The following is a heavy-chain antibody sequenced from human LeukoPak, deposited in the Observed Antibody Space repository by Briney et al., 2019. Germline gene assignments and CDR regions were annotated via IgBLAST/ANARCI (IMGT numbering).Heavy chain of an antibody. D-gene: IGHD3-22*01. CDR2: ISSSGSTI. V-gene: IGHV3-11*01. CDR3: ARDTYYYDSSGYPDY. Sequence: GGSPRLSCAASGFTFSDYYMSWIRQAPGKGLEWVSYISSSGSTIYYADSVKGRFTIPRDNAKNSLYLQMNSLRAEDTAVYYCARDTYYYDSSGYPDYWGQGTLVTVSS. CDR1: GFTFSDYY. J-gene: IGHJ4*02.